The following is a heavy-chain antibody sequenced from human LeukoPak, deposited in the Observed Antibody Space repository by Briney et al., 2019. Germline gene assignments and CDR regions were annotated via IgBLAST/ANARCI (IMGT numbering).Heavy chain of an antibody. CDR2: ISSSGSTI. V-gene: IGHV3-48*03. Sequence: PGGSLRLSCAASGFTFSSYEMIWVRQAPGKGLEWVSYISSSGSTIYYADSVKGRFTISRDNTKNTLWLQMNSLRADDTAVYYCARDIKNPGSDFFYFDYWGQGTLVTVSS. CDR3: ARDIKNPGSDFFYFDY. D-gene: IGHD1-14*01. J-gene: IGHJ4*02. CDR1: GFTFSSYE.